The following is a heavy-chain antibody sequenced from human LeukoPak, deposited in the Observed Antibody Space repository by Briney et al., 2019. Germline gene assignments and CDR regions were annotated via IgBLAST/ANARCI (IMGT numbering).Heavy chain of an antibody. CDR3: ARAFYVWGSPFDY. D-gene: IGHD3-16*01. V-gene: IGHV3-48*01. J-gene: IGHJ4*02. Sequence: GGSLRLSCAASGFTFSSYSMNWVRQAPGKGLEWVSYISSSSSTIYYADSVKGRFTISRDNSKNTLYLQMNSLRAEDTAVYYCARAFYVWGSPFDYWGQGTLVTVSS. CDR1: GFTFSSYS. CDR2: ISSSSSTI.